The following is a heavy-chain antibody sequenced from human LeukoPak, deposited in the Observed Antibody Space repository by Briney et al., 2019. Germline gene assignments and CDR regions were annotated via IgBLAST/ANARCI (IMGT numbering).Heavy chain of an antibody. J-gene: IGHJ3*02. Sequence: SETLSLTCAVSGSPISSAYQWGWIRQPPGKGVEWIGNIYHSGRADYNPSLKSRVTVSLDTSKNHFSLKLTYVTAADTAIYYCARATAPSALFDIWGQGTMITVSS. V-gene: IGHV4-38-2*01. CDR1: GSPISSAYQ. CDR2: IYHSGRA. CDR3: ARATAPSALFDI.